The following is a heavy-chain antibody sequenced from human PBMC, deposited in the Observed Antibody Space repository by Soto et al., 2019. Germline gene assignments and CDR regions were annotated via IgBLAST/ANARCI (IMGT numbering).Heavy chain of an antibody. CDR1: GGFISSYY. J-gene: IGHJ4*02. D-gene: IGHD3-9*01. Sequence: QVQLQESGPGLVKTSETLSLTCTVSGGFISSYYWLWIRQSPGMGLDWIGYISYSGSTHYNLSLGHRVSISVDPSKTPLSLKPGSVTTADPSIYYCARSYDTTGYTHLYWGQGTLVTVSS. V-gene: IGHV4-59*01. CDR2: ISYSGST. CDR3: ARSYDTTGYTHLY.